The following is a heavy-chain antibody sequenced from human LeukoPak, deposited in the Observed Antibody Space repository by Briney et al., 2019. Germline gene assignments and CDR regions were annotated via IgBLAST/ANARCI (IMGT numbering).Heavy chain of an antibody. V-gene: IGHV4-39*01. CDR1: GGSISSSSYY. J-gene: IGHJ4*02. CDR3: ARQYYDSSGYCYI. CDR2: IYYSGST. D-gene: IGHD3-22*01. Sequence: SSETLSLTCTVSGGSISSSSYYWGWIRQPPGKGLEWIGSIYYSGSTYYNPSLKSRVTISVDTSKNQFSLKLSSVTAADTAVYYCARQYYDSSGYCYIWGQGTLVTVSS.